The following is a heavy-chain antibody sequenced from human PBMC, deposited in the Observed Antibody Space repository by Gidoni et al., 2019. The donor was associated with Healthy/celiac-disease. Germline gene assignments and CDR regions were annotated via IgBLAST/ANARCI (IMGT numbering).Heavy chain of an antibody. CDR1: GGSISRYY. V-gene: IGHV4-59*08. CDR2: IYYSGST. Sequence: QGQLQESGPGLVKPSETLCLTCTVSGGSISRYYWSWIRQPPGEGLEWIGYIYYSGSTNYNPSLKSRVTISVDTSKNQFSLKLSSVTAADTAVYYCARRGRDYDILTGYFDYCGQGTLVTVSS. CDR3: ARRGRDYDILTGYFDY. J-gene: IGHJ4*02. D-gene: IGHD3-9*01.